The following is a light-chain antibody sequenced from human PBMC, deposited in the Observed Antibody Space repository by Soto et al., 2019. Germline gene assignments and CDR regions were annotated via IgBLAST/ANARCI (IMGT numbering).Light chain of an antibody. Sequence: EIVLTQSPGTLSLSPGERATLSCRASQSVSSSYLAWYQQKPGQTPRLLIYGASSRATGIPDRFSGSGSGTDFTLTISRLEPEDLAVYYCQQYRTPPYTFGQGTKLEIK. J-gene: IGKJ2*01. CDR3: QQYRTPPYT. V-gene: IGKV3-20*01. CDR1: QSVSSSY. CDR2: GAS.